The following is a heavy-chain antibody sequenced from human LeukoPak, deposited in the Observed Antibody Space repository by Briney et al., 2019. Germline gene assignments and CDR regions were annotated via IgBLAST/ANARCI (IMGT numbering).Heavy chain of an antibody. CDR3: ARRTRLSRGTVYYDSSGPLD. V-gene: IGHV3-21*01. D-gene: IGHD3-22*01. Sequence: GGSLRLSCAASGFTFSSYSMNWVRQAPGKGLEWVSSIISSSSYIYYADSVKGRFTISRDNAKNSLYLQMNSLRAEDTAVYYCARRTRLSRGTVYYDSSGPLDWGQGTLVTVSS. CDR2: IISSSSYI. J-gene: IGHJ4*02. CDR1: GFTFSSYS.